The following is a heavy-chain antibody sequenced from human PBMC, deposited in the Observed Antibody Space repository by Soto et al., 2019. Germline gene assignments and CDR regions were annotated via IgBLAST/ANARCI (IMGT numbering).Heavy chain of an antibody. CDR1: GGTFSSYT. D-gene: IGHD2-2*01. CDR2: IIPILGIA. V-gene: IGHV1-69*02. J-gene: IGHJ4*02. CDR3: ARAASDYCSSTSCYNFDY. Sequence: QVQLVQSGAEVKKPGSSVKVSCKASGGTFSSYTISWVRQAPGQGLEWMGRIIPILGIANYAQKFQGRVTITADKSTSTAYMELSSLRSEDTAVYYCARAASDYCSSTSCYNFDYWGQGTLVTVSS.